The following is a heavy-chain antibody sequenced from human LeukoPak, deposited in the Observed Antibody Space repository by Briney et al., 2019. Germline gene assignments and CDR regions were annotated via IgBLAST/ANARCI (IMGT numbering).Heavy chain of an antibody. D-gene: IGHD2-2*01. CDR2: ISGSGGST. CDR1: GFTFSSYA. Sequence: GGSLRLSCAASGFTFSSYAMSWVRQAPGKGLEWVSAISGSGGSTYYADPVKGRFTISRDNSKNTLYLQMNSLRAEDTAVYYCAKDRVPAARLGYFDYWGQGTLVTVSS. CDR3: AKDRVPAARLGYFDY. J-gene: IGHJ4*02. V-gene: IGHV3-23*01.